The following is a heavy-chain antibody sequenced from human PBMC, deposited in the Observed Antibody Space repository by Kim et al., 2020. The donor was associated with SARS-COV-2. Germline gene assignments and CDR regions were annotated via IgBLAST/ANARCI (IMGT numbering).Heavy chain of an antibody. V-gene: IGHV3-53*04. J-gene: IGHJ4*02. CDR3: ARVGADRTNDY. CDR2: R. Sequence: RYYADSVTGRFTISRHNSKNTLYLQMNSLRAEDTTVYYCARVGADRTNDYWGQGTLVTVSS. D-gene: IGHD1-1*01.